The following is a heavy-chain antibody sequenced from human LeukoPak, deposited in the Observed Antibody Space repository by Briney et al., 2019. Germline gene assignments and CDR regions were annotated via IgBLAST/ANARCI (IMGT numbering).Heavy chain of an antibody. CDR3: GDHDYSDYY. CDR2: ISWNSGSI. CDR1: GFTFDDYA. V-gene: IGHV3-9*01. Sequence: GGSLRLSCAASGFTFDDYAMHWVRQAPGKGLEWVSGISWNSGSIGYADSVKGRFIISRDNAKNTVYLQMNGLRAEDTAVYYCGDHDYSDYYGGQGTLVTVSA. J-gene: IGHJ4*02. D-gene: IGHD4-11*01.